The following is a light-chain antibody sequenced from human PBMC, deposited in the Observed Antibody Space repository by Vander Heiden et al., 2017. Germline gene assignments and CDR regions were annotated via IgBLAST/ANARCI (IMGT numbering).Light chain of an antibody. Sequence: QSVLTQPPSVSGAPGQRVIVPCSGSSSNIGAGYDVHWYQQLPGTAPKLLIFDNNNRPSGVPDRFSGSKSGTSASLAITGLQADDEADYYCQSYDSSLSGWVFGGGTKLTVL. CDR2: DNN. J-gene: IGLJ3*02. CDR3: QSYDSSLSGWV. CDR1: SSNIGAGYD. V-gene: IGLV1-40*01.